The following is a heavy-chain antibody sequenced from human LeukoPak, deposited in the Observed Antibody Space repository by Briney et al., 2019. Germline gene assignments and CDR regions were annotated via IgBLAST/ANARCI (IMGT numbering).Heavy chain of an antibody. CDR1: GFSFSSYS. V-gene: IGHV3-21*01. CDR3: ARRAALDY. D-gene: IGHD2-15*01. CDR2: ISSSSNYI. Sequence: GGSLRLSCAASGFSFSSYSMNWVRQAPGKGLEWVSSISSSSNYIYYADSVKGRITISRDNAKNSLYLQMNSLRAEDTAVYYCARRAALDYWGQGTLVTVSS. J-gene: IGHJ4*02.